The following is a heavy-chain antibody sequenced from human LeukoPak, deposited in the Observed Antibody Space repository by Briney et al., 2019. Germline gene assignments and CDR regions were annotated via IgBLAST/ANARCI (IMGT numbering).Heavy chain of an antibody. CDR2: IRSKAYGGTT. CDR3: TRGRSAYCSSTSCQPAAY. Sequence: PGGSLRLSCTASGFTFGDYAMSWVRQAPGKGLEWVGFIRSKAYGGTTEYAASVKGRFTISRDDSKSIAYLQMNSLKTEDTAVYYCTRGRSAYCSSTSCQPAAYWGQGTLVTVSS. J-gene: IGHJ4*02. D-gene: IGHD2-2*01. CDR1: GFTFGDYA. V-gene: IGHV3-49*04.